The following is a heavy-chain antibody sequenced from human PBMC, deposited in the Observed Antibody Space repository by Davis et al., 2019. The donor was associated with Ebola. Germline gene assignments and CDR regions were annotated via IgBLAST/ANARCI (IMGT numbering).Heavy chain of an antibody. V-gene: IGHV4-34*01. CDR2: INHSGST. D-gene: IGHD6-13*01. J-gene: IGHJ6*02. CDR3: ARGSGSWYYYNILF. CDR1: GGSFSGYY. Sequence: SETLSLTCAVYGGSFSGYYWSWIRQPPGKGLEWIGEINHSGSTNYNPSLKSRATISVDTSKNQFSLKLSSVTAADTAVYYCARGSGSWYYYNILFWGQGTTVTVSS.